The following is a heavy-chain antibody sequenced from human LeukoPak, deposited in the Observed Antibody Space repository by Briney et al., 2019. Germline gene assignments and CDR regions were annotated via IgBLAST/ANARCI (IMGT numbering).Heavy chain of an antibody. D-gene: IGHD5-18*01. J-gene: IGHJ4*02. CDR2: ISYSGST. Sequence: SETLSLTCTVSGGSVSSGSYYWSWIRRPPGKGLEWIGYISYSGSTNYNPSLKSRLTMSVDRSKNQFSLKLSSVTAADTAVYYCATDRLYRGYSYGFDYWGQGTLVTVSS. CDR1: GGSVSSGSYY. V-gene: IGHV4-61*01. CDR3: ATDRLYRGYSYGFDY.